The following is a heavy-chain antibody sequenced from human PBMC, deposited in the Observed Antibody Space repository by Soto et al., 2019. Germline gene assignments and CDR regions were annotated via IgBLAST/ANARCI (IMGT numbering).Heavy chain of an antibody. CDR2: IYTSGST. D-gene: IGHD3-3*01. CDR3: ARDYDFWSGMGIYYGMDV. J-gene: IGHJ6*02. CDR1: GGSISSYY. V-gene: IGHV4-4*07. Sequence: KTSETLSLTCTVSGGSISSYYWSWIRQPAGKGLEWIGRIYTSGSTNYNPSLKSRVTMSVDTSKNQFSLKLSSVTAADTAVYYCARDYDFWSGMGIYYGMDVWGQGTTVTVSS.